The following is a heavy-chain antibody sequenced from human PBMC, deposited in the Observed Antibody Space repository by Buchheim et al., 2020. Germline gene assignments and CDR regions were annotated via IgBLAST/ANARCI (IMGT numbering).Heavy chain of an antibody. D-gene: IGHD5-18*01. CDR3: AKSGGYSYGPYYFDS. Sequence: EVQLVESGGGLVQPGESLRLSCAASGFTFSKYAVSWVRQAPGRGLELVSGISGSGAGTYYADSVKGRFTISRDNSKNTLFLQMNSLRAEDTAVYYCAKSGGYSYGPYYFDSWGQGTL. J-gene: IGHJ4*02. V-gene: IGHV3-23*04. CDR2: ISGSGAGT. CDR1: GFTFSKYA.